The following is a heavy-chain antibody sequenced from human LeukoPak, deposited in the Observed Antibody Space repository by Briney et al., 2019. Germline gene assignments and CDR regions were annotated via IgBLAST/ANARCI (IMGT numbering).Heavy chain of an antibody. D-gene: IGHD6-19*01. CDR2: ISGHNGHT. CDR3: ARGPGIAVAGVFDY. J-gene: IGHJ4*02. Sequence: ASVKVSCKASGYTFTSYGINWVRQAPGQGLEWMGWISGHNGHTNYVQKMQGRVTMTTDISTNTAYMELRNLTSDDTAVYYCARGPGIAVAGVFDYWGQGSLVTVSS. V-gene: IGHV1-18*04. CDR1: GYTFTSYG.